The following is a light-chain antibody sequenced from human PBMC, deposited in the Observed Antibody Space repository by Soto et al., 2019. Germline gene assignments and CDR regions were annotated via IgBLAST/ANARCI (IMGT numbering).Light chain of an antibody. CDR1: QSISSW. Sequence: DIQMTQSPSTLSASVGDRVTITCRASQSISSWLAWYQQKPGQAPKLLIYDASSLESGVPSRFSGSGSDTEFTLTINNLHPDDFATYHCQQYNRYSLTFGGGTKVEIK. V-gene: IGKV1-5*01. J-gene: IGKJ4*01. CDR3: QQYNRYSLT. CDR2: DAS.